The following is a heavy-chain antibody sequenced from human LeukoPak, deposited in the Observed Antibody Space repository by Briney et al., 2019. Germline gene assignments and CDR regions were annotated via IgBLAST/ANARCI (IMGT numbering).Heavy chain of an antibody. CDR3: AKGLALVAKSGPFYY. J-gene: IGHJ4*02. V-gene: IGHV3-43*01. D-gene: IGHD5-12*01. CDR1: GFTFDGYT. CDR2: ISWDGGST. Sequence: GGSLILSCAASGFTFDGYTMHGVRQAPGKGLEWVCLISWDGGSTYYADSVKGRFTISRDNSKNSLYLQMNSLRTEDTALYYCAKGLALVAKSGPFYYWGQGTLVTVSS.